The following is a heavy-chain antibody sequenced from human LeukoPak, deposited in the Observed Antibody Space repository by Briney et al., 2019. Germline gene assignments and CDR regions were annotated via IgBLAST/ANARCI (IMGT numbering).Heavy chain of an antibody. CDR3: ARGRPFSDYIWGSYRANNWFDP. J-gene: IGHJ5*02. V-gene: IGHV4-34*01. CDR2: INHSGST. Sequence: SETLSLTCAVYGGSFSGYYWSWIRQPPGKGLEWIGEINHSGSTNYNPSLASRVTLSVDTSKDQFSLKLKSVTVADTAVYYCARGRPFSDYIWGSYRANNWFDPWGQGTLVTVSS. D-gene: IGHD3-16*02. CDR1: GGSFSGYY.